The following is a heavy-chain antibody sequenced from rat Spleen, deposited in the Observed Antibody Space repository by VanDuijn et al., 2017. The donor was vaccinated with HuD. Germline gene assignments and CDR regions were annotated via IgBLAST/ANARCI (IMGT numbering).Heavy chain of an antibody. D-gene: IGHD1-9*01. CDR2: ISSSSGTI. J-gene: IGHJ2*01. Sequence: EVQLVESGGGLVQPGRSLKLSCVASGFTFSDYGMNWIRQAPGKGLEWVAYISSSSGTIYYADTVKGRFTISRDKAKNPLYLQLSSLRSEDTALFYCARHYTMGITWGLYYFDYWGQGVMVTVSS. V-gene: IGHV5-34*01. CDR1: GFTFSDYG. CDR3: ARHYTMGITWGLYYFDY.